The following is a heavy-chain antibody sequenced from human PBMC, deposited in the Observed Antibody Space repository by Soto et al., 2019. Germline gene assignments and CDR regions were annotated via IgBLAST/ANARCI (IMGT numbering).Heavy chain of an antibody. CDR1: GYTFTNYG. D-gene: IGHD3-16*01. Sequence: QVQLVQSGVEVKKPGASVKVSCKAMGYTFTNYGLSWVRQAPGEGLEWLGWISAYNGHTKYAQKVQDRVTLTTDTSASTAYLELRSLTFDDTAVYYCVRGYGGDFDHWGQGTLVLVSS. CDR3: VRGYGGDFDH. CDR2: ISAYNGHT. J-gene: IGHJ4*02. V-gene: IGHV1-18*01.